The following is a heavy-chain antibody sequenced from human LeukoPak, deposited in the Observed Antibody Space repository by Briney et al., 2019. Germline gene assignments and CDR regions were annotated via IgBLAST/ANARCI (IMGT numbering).Heavy chain of an antibody. V-gene: IGHV3-23*01. CDR1: GFTFGNAW. J-gene: IGHJ4*02. Sequence: GGSLRLSCAASGFTFGNAWMTWVRQAPGKGLEWVSAISGSGGSTYYADSVKGRFTISRDNSKNTLYLQMNSLRAEDTAVYFCVKSGYNRFDYWGQGTLVTVSS. D-gene: IGHD5-24*01. CDR2: ISGSGGST. CDR3: VKSGYNRFDY.